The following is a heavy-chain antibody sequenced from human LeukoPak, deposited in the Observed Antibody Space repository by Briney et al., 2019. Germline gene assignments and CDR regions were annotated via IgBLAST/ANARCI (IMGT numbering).Heavy chain of an antibody. D-gene: IGHD6-13*01. CDR3: AKDRGQAGSSLWRY. V-gene: IGHV3-30*18. CDR1: GFTFSSYS. Sequence: GGSLRLSCAASGFTFSSYSMNWVRQAPGKGLEWVAVISYDGSNKYYADSVKGRFTISRDNSKNTLYLQMNGLRAEDTAVYYCAKDRGQAGSSLWRYWGQGTLVTVSS. CDR2: ISYDGSNK. J-gene: IGHJ4*02.